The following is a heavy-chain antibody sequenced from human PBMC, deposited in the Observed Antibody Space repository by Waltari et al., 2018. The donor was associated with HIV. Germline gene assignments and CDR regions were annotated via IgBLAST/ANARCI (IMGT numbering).Heavy chain of an antibody. V-gene: IGHV1-2*06. CDR3: AREGARMTTMIYYYYGMDV. Sequence: QVQLVQSGAEVKKPGASVKVSCKDSGYTFNGYYMHWVRQAPGQGLEWMGRINPNSGGTNYAQQFQGRVTMTRDTSISTAYMELSRLRSDDTAVYYCAREGARMTTMIYYYYGMDVWGQGTTVTVSS. D-gene: IGHD4-4*01. CDR2: INPNSGGT. J-gene: IGHJ6*02. CDR1: GYTFNGYY.